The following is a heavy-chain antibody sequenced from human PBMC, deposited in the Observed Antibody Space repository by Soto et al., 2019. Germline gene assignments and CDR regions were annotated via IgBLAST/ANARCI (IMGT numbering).Heavy chain of an antibody. CDR1: GFSFGGHA. Sequence: PGGSLRLSCAASGFSFGGHAMTWVRQASGKGLEGVAAIGASDASTYYADSVKGRFTIFRDNSRNTLYLQMNSLRVVDTAVYYCARDRGALVDTGTLNYWGQGTLVTVSS. V-gene: IGHV3-23*01. CDR3: ARDRGALVDTGTLNY. CDR2: IGASDAST. J-gene: IGHJ4*02. D-gene: IGHD5-18*01.